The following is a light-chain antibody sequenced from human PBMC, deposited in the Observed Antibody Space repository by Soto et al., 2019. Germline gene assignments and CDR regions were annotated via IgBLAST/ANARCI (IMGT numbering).Light chain of an antibody. CDR2: DAS. Sequence: DLQMTQSPSTLSSSVGDRGTITCRASQSISSWLAWYQQKPGKAPKLLIYDASSLESGVPSRFSGSGSGTEFTLTITSLQPDDFATYYCQQYNSYPWTFGQGTKVDIK. CDR1: QSISSW. V-gene: IGKV1-5*01. CDR3: QQYNSYPWT. J-gene: IGKJ1*01.